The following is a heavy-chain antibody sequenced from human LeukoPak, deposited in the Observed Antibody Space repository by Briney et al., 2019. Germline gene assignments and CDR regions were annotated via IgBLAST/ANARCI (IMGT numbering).Heavy chain of an antibody. CDR3: AKGLAAAGTSSCADY. J-gene: IGHJ4*02. CDR2: ISGSGGST. V-gene: IGHV3-23*01. D-gene: IGHD6-13*01. CDR1: GFTFSSYA. Sequence: GGSLRLSCAASGFTFSSYAMSWVRQAPGKGLEWVSAISGSGGSTYYADSVEGRFTISRDNSKNTLYLQMNSLRAEDTAVYYCAKGLAAAGTSSCADYWGQGTLVTVSS.